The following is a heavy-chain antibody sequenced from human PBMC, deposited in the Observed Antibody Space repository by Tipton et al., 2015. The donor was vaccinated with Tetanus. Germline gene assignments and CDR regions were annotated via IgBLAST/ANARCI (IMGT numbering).Heavy chain of an antibody. CDR2: IHTNGGSP. D-gene: IGHD6-19*01. V-gene: IGHV3-64*01. CDR1: GFTFSNYP. J-gene: IGHJ4*02. Sequence: SLRLSCAASGFTFSNYPMHWVRQAPGRGLEYVSSIHTNGGSPLYANSVKGRFTISRDNSKNMLYLQMDSLRGEDMAVYYCARDRDGGWSFDDWGQGTLVTFSS. CDR3: ARDRDGGWSFDD.